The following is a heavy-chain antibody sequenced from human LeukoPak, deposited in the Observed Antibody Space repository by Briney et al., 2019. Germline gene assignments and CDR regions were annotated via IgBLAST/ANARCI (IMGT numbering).Heavy chain of an antibody. V-gene: IGHV3-21*01. CDR2: ISSSSSYI. CDR3: ARAGGNYYGSGSYPYFDY. D-gene: IGHD3-10*01. Sequence: GGSLRLSCAVSGFTFSSYSMNWVRQAPGKGLEWVSSISSSSSYIYYADSVKGRFTISRDNAKNSLYLQMNSLRAEDTAVYYCARAGGNYYGSGSYPYFDYWGQGTLVTVSS. J-gene: IGHJ4*02. CDR1: GFTFSSYS.